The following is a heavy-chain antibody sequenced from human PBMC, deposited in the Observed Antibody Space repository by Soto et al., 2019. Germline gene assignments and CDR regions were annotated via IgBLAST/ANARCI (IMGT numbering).Heavy chain of an antibody. D-gene: IGHD3-22*01. CDR3: ARARSFTYYYDSSGTDS. CDR2: ISYDGSNK. CDR1: GFTFSSYA. V-gene: IGHV3-30-3*01. J-gene: IGHJ4*02. Sequence: GGSLRLSCAASGFTFSSYAMHWVRQAPGKGLEWVSVISYDGSNKYYADSVKGRFTISRDNSKNTLYLQMNSLRAEDTAVYYCARARSFTYYYDSSGTDSWGQGTLVTFSS.